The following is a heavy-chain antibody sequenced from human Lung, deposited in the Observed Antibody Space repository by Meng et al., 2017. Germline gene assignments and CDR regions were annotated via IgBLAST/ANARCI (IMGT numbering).Heavy chain of an antibody. V-gene: IGHV4-34*01. CDR2: INHSGST. CDR3: ARGPTTMAHDFDY. J-gene: IGHJ4*02. D-gene: IGHD4-11*01. Sequence: WGDGRLKRSGTLSRTCVGSGGSFSDYYWSWIRQPPGKGLEWIGEINHSGSTNYNPSLESRATISVDTSQNNLSLKLSSVTAADSAVYYCARGPTTMAHDFDYWGQGTLVTVSS. CDR1: GGSFSDYY.